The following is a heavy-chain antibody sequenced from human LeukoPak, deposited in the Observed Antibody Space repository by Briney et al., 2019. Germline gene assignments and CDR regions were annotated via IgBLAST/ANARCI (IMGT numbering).Heavy chain of an antibody. CDR2: ISSSSSYI. Sequence: GGSLRLSCAASGFTFSSYSMNWVRQAPGKGLEWVSSISSSSSYIYYADSVKGRFTISRDNAKNSLYLQMNSLGAEDTAVYYCARGAARYYYMDVWGKGTTVTVSS. CDR1: GFTFSSYS. CDR3: ARGAARYYYMDV. D-gene: IGHD6-6*01. V-gene: IGHV3-21*01. J-gene: IGHJ6*03.